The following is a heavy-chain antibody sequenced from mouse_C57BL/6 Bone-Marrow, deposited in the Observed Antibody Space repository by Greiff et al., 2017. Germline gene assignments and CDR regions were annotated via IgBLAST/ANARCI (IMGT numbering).Heavy chain of an antibody. J-gene: IGHJ3*01. CDR3: TRRCNCFAWFAY. CDR1: GYTFTDYE. Sequence: QVHVKQSGAELVRPGASVTLSCKASGYTFTDYEMHWVKQTPVHGLEWIGAIDPETGGTAYNQKFKGKAILTADKSSSTAYMELRSLTSEDSAVYYCTRRCNCFAWFAYWGQGTLVTVSA. V-gene: IGHV1-15*01. D-gene: IGHD2-1*01. CDR2: IDPETGGT.